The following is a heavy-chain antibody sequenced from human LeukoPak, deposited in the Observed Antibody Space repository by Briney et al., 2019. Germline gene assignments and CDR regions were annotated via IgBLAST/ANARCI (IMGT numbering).Heavy chain of an antibody. CDR2: IYYSGST. Sequence: SETMSLTCTVSGGSISSYYWSWIRQPPGKGLEWIGYIYYSGSTNYNPSLKSRVTISVDTSKNQFSLKLSSVTAADTAVYYCARTEGNRYCSGGSCYRWYYFDYWGQGTLVTVSS. CDR1: GGSISSYY. D-gene: IGHD2-15*01. CDR3: ARTEGNRYCSGGSCYRWYYFDY. J-gene: IGHJ4*02. V-gene: IGHV4-59*01.